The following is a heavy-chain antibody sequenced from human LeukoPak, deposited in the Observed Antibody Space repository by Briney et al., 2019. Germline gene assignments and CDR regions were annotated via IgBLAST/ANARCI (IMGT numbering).Heavy chain of an antibody. J-gene: IGHJ4*02. CDR1: GDSVSSGSYY. D-gene: IGHD6-25*01. V-gene: IGHV4-61*01. CDR3: ARENFGLAAPLDY. Sequence: SETLSLTCTVSGDSVSSGSYYWSWIRQPPGKGLEWIGYIYYSGSTTYNPSLKSRVTMSVDTSQNQFSLKLSSVTAADPAVYYCARENFGLAAPLDYWGQGTLVTVSS. CDR2: IYYSGST.